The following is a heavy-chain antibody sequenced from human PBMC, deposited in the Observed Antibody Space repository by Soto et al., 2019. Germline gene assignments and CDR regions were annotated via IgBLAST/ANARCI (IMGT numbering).Heavy chain of an antibody. Sequence: QGLEWMGWISAYNGNTNYAQKLQGRVTMTTDTSTSTAYMELSSLRSEDTAEYYFARGGSTNWFELWVQGTLDTVSS. CDR2: ISAYNGNT. D-gene: IGHD2-2*01. J-gene: IGHJ5*02. V-gene: IGHV1-18*01. CDR3: ARGGSTNWFEL.